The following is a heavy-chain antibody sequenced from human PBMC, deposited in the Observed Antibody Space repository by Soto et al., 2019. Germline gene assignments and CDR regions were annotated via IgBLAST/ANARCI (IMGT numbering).Heavy chain of an antibody. CDR3: SRDPRLADY. CDR1: GFTFSDHY. Sequence: GGSLILSCAASGFTFSDHYMTWIRQAPGKGPEWLSYISGGGDIISYADSVKGRFIISRDNAKRSLYLQMNSLTVEDTAVYYCSRDPRLADYWGQGTLVTVS. CDR2: ISGGGDII. J-gene: IGHJ4*02. V-gene: IGHV3-11*01. D-gene: IGHD6-25*01.